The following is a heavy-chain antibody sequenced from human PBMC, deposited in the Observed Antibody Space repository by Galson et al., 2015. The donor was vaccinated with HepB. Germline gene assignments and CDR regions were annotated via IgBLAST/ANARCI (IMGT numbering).Heavy chain of an antibody. V-gene: IGHV3-30-3*01. CDR3: ARAVDTAMDLYFDY. J-gene: IGHJ4*02. CDR1: GFTFSSYA. Sequence: SLRLSCAASGFTFSSYAMHWVRQAPGKGLEWVAVISYDGSNKYYAGSVKGRFTISRDNSKNTLYLQMNSLRAEDTAVYYCARAVDTAMDLYFDYWGQGTLVTVSS. CDR2: ISYDGSNK. D-gene: IGHD5-18*01.